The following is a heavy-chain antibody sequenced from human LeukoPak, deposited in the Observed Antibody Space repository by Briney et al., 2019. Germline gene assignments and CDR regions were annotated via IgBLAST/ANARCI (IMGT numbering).Heavy chain of an antibody. D-gene: IGHD4-17*01. CDR2: ISSGSTI. CDR1: GFTFSSYE. CDR3: ARATGPDY. J-gene: IGHJ4*02. Sequence: GGSLRLSCAASGFTFSSYEMNWVRQAPGKGLEWVSYISSGSTIYYADSVKGRFTISRDNAKNSLYLQMNSLRAEDTAVYYCARATGPDYWGQGTLVTVSS. V-gene: IGHV3-48*03.